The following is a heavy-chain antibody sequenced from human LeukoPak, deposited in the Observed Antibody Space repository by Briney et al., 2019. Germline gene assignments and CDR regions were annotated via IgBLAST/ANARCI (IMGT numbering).Heavy chain of an antibody. J-gene: IGHJ6*04. CDR1: GYTFTGYY. D-gene: IGHD3-3*01. CDR2: INPNSGGT. V-gene: IGHV1-2*02. CDR3: ARDGQGTYYDFEMDV. Sequence: GASVKVSCKASGYTFTGYYMHWVRQAPGEGLEWMGWINPNSGGTNYAQKFQGRVTMTRDTSISTAYMELSRLRSDDTAVYYCARDGQGTYYDFEMDVWAKGPTVTVSS.